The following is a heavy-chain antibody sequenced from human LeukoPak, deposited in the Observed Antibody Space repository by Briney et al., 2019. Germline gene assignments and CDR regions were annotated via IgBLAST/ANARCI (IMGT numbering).Heavy chain of an antibody. CDR1: GGSISSSSYY. CDR2: IYYSGST. CDR3: ARGDSSPSSPRGYYFDY. V-gene: IGHV4-39*07. J-gene: IGHJ4*02. D-gene: IGHD6-13*01. Sequence: SETLSLTCTVSGGSISSSSYYWGWIRQPPGKGLEWIGSIYYSGSTYYNPSLKSRVTISVDTSKNQFSLKLSSVTAADTAVYYCARGDSSPSSPRGYYFDYWGQGTLVTVSS.